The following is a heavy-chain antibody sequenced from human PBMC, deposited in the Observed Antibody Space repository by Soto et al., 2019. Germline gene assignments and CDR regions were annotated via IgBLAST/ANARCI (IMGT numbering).Heavy chain of an antibody. CDR2: INGDGSGT. D-gene: IGHD3-10*01. V-gene: IGHV3-74*01. Sequence: EVQLVESGGGLVQPGGSLRLSCAASGFTFSGSWMHWVRQAPGKGLVWVSRINGDGSGTSYADFVKGRFTISRDNAKNTLLLQMNGLRAEDTAVYYCARWIFGSGTANDYWGQGTLVTVSS. CDR1: GFTFSGSW. CDR3: ARWIFGSGTANDY. J-gene: IGHJ4*02.